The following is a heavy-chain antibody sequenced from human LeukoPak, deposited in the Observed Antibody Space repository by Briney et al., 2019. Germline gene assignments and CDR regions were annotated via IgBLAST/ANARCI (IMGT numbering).Heavy chain of an antibody. CDR2: ISGSGGST. J-gene: IGHJ1*01. D-gene: IGHD4-11*01. Sequence: GGSLRLSCAASGFTFSSYAMSWVRQAPGKGLEWVSAISGSGGSTYYADSVKGRFTISRGNSKNTLYLQMNSLRAEDTAVYYCARKGHDYLSAEYFQHWGQGTLVTVSS. CDR1: GFTFSSYA. CDR3: ARKGHDYLSAEYFQH. V-gene: IGHV3-23*01.